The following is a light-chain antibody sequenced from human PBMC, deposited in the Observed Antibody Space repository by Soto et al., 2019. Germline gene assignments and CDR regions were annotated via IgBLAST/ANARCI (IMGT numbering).Light chain of an antibody. CDR2: EVS. CDR1: SSDVGSYNL. CDR3: CSYATSSTLVV. Sequence: QSALTQPASVSGSPGQSITISCTGTSSDVGSYNLVSWYQQHPGKAPKLMIYEVSKRPSGVSNRFSGSKSGNTASLTISGLQAEDEADYYCCSYATSSTLVVFGGGTKITV. V-gene: IGLV2-23*02. J-gene: IGLJ2*01.